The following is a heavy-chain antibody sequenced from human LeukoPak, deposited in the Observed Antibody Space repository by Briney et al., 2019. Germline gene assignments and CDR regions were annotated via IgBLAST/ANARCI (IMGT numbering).Heavy chain of an antibody. J-gene: IGHJ6*03. Sequence: GGSLRLPCAASGFTFSSYSMNWVRQAPGKGLEWVSSISSSSSYIYYADSVKGRFTISRDNSKNTLYLQMNSLRAEDTAVYYCAKSHRYGGNIVSRYYYYYYMDVWGKGTTVTISS. CDR1: GFTFSSYS. V-gene: IGHV3-21*01. D-gene: IGHD4-23*01. CDR3: AKSHRYGGNIVSRYYYYYYMDV. CDR2: ISSSSSYI.